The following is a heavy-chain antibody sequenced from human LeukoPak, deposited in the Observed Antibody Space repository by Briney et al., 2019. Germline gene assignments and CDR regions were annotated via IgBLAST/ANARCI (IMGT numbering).Heavy chain of an antibody. Sequence: PSETLSLTCTVSGGSISSYYWSWIRQPPGQGLELIGYIYYSGSTNYNPSLKSRVTISVDTSKNQFSLKLSSVTAADTDVYYCARHFYSGSFHDAFDIWGQGTMVTVSS. V-gene: IGHV4-59*08. CDR1: GGSISSYY. CDR2: IYYSGST. CDR3: ARHFYSGSFHDAFDI. D-gene: IGHD1-26*01. J-gene: IGHJ3*02.